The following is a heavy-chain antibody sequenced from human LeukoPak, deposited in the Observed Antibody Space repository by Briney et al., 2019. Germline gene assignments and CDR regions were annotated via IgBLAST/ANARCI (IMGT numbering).Heavy chain of an antibody. CDR2: IDYRGST. Sequence: SETLSLTCTVSGGSISSSSYYWGCIRQPPGKGLEWIGSIDYRGSTFYNPFLKSRATISVDTSKNQCPLKLSSVTAADTAVYYCARRLRYAYCSGGSCGGIDYWGQGTLVTVSS. D-gene: IGHD2-15*01. V-gene: IGHV4-39*01. CDR1: GGSISSSSYY. J-gene: IGHJ4*02. CDR3: ARRLRYAYCSGGSCGGIDY.